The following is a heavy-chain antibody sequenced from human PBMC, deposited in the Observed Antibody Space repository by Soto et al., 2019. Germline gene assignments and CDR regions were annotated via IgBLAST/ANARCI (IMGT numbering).Heavy chain of an antibody. CDR1: GFTFSSYG. J-gene: IGHJ6*02. D-gene: IGHD6-13*01. V-gene: IGHV3-30*18. CDR3: AKGIAAAGKDYYYYGMDV. Sequence: SLRLSCAASGFTFSSYGMHWVRQAPGKGLEWVAVISYDGSNKYYADSVKGRFTISRDNSKNTLYLQMNSLRAEDTAVYHCAKGIAAAGKDYYYYGMDVWGQGTTVTVSS. CDR2: ISYDGSNK.